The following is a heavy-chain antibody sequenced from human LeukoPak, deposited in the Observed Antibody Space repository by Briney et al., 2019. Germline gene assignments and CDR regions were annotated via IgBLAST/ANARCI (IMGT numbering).Heavy chain of an antibody. CDR2: ISGSGGST. J-gene: IGHJ1*01. Sequence: GGSLRLSCAASGFTFSSYAMSWVRQAPGKGLDWVSGISGSGGSTYYADSVKGRFTISRDNSNNILHLQMHSLRADDTAVYYCATQPESYGDSASYFHHWGQGTLVTVSS. D-gene: IGHD4-17*01. CDR3: ATQPESYGDSASYFHH. V-gene: IGHV3-23*01. CDR1: GFTFSSYA.